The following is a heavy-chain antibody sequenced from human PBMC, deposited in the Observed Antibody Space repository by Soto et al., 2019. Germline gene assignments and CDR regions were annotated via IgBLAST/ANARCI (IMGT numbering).Heavy chain of an antibody. CDR3: ASWSLEVSNFDY. Sequence: SETLSLTCTVSGGSISSSSYYWGWIRQPPGKGLEWIGSIYYSGSTYYNPSLKSRVTISVDTSKNQFSLKLSSVTAADTAVYYCASWSLEVSNFDYWGQGTLVTVSS. CDR2: IYYSGST. CDR1: GGSISSSSYY. D-gene: IGHD1-20*01. V-gene: IGHV4-39*01. J-gene: IGHJ4*02.